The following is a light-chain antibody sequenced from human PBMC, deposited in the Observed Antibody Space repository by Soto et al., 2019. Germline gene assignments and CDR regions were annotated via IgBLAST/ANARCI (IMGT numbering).Light chain of an antibody. CDR3: SSYTSSSTLYV. V-gene: IGLV2-14*01. Sequence: QSALTQPASVSGSPGQSITISCTGTSSDVGGYNYVSWYQKHPGKAPKLLIYEVSNRHSGVSNRFSGSKSGNTASLTISGLQAEDEADYYCSSYTSSSTLYVFGTGTKLTVL. J-gene: IGLJ1*01. CDR2: EVS. CDR1: SSDVGGYNY.